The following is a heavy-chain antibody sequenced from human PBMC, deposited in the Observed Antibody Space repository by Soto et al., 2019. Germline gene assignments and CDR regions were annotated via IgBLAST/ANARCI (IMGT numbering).Heavy chain of an antibody. D-gene: IGHD3-22*01. J-gene: IGHJ4*02. CDR2: ISGSGDAI. CDR3: AKSTLVVVVIHEFDY. CDR1: GFTFSAYA. Sequence: EVQLLESGGGLVQPGGSLRLSCAASGFTFSAYAMSWVRQAPGQGLEWVSAISGSGDAIHYADSVKGRFTISRDNSKNTQHLQMDSLRVEDTAVYYCAKSTLVVVVIHEFDYWGRGTLVTVSS. V-gene: IGHV3-23*01.